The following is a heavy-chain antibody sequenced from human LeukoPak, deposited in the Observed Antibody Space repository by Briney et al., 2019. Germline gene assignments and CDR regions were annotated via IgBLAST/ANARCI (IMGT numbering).Heavy chain of an antibody. Sequence: PGGSLRLSCAASGFTFSSYWMSWVRQAPGKGLEWVANIKQDGSEKYYVDSVKGRFTISRDNAKNSPYLQMNSLRAEDTAVYYCARGTWIQLWLPFDYWGQGTLVTVSS. CDR2: IKQDGSEK. V-gene: IGHV3-7*01. CDR3: ARGTWIQLWLPFDY. D-gene: IGHD5-18*01. J-gene: IGHJ4*02. CDR1: GFTFSSYW.